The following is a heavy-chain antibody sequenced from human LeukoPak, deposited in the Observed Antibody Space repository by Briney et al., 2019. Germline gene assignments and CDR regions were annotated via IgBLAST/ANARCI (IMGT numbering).Heavy chain of an antibody. V-gene: IGHV3-33*08. CDR2: IWSDGSSK. CDR1: GFTFRSYA. J-gene: IGHJ6*02. CDR3: ARGQPPSYYDMDV. Sequence: PGGSLRLSCAASGFTFRSYAMHWVRQAPGKGLEWVAVIWSDGSSKHYADSVKGRFTISRDNSKNTLYLQMSSLRAEDTALYYCARGQPPSYYDMDVWGQGTTVTVSS. D-gene: IGHD6-13*01.